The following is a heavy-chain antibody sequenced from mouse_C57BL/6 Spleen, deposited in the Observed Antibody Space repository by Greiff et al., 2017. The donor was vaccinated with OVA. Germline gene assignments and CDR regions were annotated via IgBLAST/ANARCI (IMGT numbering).Heavy chain of an antibody. CDR2: IWSGGST. V-gene: IGHV2-2*01. Sequence: VKLMESGPGLVQPSQSLSITCTVSGFSLTSYGVHWVRQSPGKGLEWLGVIWSGGSTDYNAAFISRLSISKDNSKSQVFFKMNSLQADDTAIYYCARSNDYGPFAYWGQGTLVTVSA. CDR1: GFSLTSYG. CDR3: ARSNDYGPFAY. D-gene: IGHD2-4*01. J-gene: IGHJ3*01.